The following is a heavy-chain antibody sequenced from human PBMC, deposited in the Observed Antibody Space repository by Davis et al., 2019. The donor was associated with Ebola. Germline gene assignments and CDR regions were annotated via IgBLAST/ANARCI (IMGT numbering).Heavy chain of an antibody. J-gene: IGHJ3*02. CDR1: GGSFSGYY. V-gene: IGHV4-34*01. CDR2: INHSGST. Sequence: SETLSLTCAVYGGSFSGYYWSWIRQPPGKGLEWIGEINHSGSTNYNPSLKSRVTISVDTSKNQFSLKLSSVTAADTAVYYCARAPGLGPWELLLPGVFDIWGQGTMVTVSS. CDR3: ARAPGLGPWELLLPGVFDI. D-gene: IGHD1-26*01.